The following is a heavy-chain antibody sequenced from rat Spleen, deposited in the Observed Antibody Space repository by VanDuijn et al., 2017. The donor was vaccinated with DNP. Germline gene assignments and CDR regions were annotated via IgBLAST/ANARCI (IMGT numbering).Heavy chain of an antibody. V-gene: IGHV5-19*01. CDR3: SRGPNYGVYSDFLGY. Sequence: EVQLKESGPGLVQPSQTLSLTCTVAGFSLTSNNVHWVRQPPGKGLEWVAAISSSGSRTYYPDSVKGRFTISRDNAKSTLYLQMNSLRSEDMATYYCSRGPNYGVYSDFLGYWGQGVMVTVSS. CDR1: GFSLTSNN. J-gene: IGHJ2*01. D-gene: IGHD1-11*01. CDR2: ISSSGSRT.